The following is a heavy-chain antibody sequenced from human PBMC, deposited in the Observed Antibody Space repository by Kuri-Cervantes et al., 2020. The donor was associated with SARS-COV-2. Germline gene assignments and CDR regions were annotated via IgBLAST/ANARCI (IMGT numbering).Heavy chain of an antibody. D-gene: IGHD7-27*01. J-gene: IGHJ5*02. CDR1: GFPFSNFG. Sequence: GGSLRLSCEASGFPFSNFGMHWVRQAPGKGLEWVAVISYDGSNKYYADSVKGRFTISRDNSRNTLYLQMNSLRADDTAVYYCAKVRNWDFDHWGQGVLVTVSS. CDR3: AKVRNWDFDH. V-gene: IGHV3-30*18. CDR2: ISYDGSNK.